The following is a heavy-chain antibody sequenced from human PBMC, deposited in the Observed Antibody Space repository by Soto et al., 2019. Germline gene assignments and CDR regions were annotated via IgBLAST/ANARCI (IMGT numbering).Heavy chain of an antibody. J-gene: IGHJ5*02. Sequence: QLQLQESGPGLVKPSETLSLTCTVSGGSIRDDRYYWGWLRQPPGKGLEWIGSIYYSGTSSYNPSRKSRVTMSVDTSKKQLSLRLSSVTAADTAVYYCARLHCDSPNCVPLDPWGQGTLVIVSS. D-gene: IGHD2-2*01. CDR2: IYYSGTS. CDR1: GGSIRDDRYY. CDR3: ARLHCDSPNCVPLDP. V-gene: IGHV4-39*01.